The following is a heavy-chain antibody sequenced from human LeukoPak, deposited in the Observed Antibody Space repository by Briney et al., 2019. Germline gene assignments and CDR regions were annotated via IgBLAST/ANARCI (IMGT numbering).Heavy chain of an antibody. CDR3: ARRRGGYGDGDFDY. CDR1: GFTASSTS. J-gene: IGHJ4*02. Sequence: GGSLRLSCAASGFTASSTSIIWVRQAPGKGLEWVSYIRGDTSTEYAEYVRGRFTISRDDAKKKVYLQMNSLRVEDTSVYYCARRRGGYGDGDFDYWGQGTLVTVSS. CDR2: IRGDTST. V-gene: IGHV3-66*04. D-gene: IGHD4-17*01.